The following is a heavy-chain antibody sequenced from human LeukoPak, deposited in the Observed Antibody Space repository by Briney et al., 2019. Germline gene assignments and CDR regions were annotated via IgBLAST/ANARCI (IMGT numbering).Heavy chain of an antibody. Sequence: SVKGSCKASGGTFSSYAISWVRQAPGQGLGWMGGIIPIFGTANYAQKFQGRVTITTDESTSTAYMELSSLRSEDTAVYYCARVRSAYCSSTSCPFDYWGQGTLVTVSS. D-gene: IGHD2-2*01. J-gene: IGHJ4*02. CDR2: IIPIFGTA. CDR1: GGTFSSYA. CDR3: ARVRSAYCSSTSCPFDY. V-gene: IGHV1-69*05.